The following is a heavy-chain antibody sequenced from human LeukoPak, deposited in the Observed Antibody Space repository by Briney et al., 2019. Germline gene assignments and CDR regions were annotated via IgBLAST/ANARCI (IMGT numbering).Heavy chain of an antibody. CDR3: ARHDQGLPDYYDSSGYPSMKGYYFDY. V-gene: IGHV4-39*01. D-gene: IGHD3-22*01. CDR2: IYYSGST. Sequence: KPSETLSLTCSVSGDSISSSDYYWGWIRQPPGKGLEWIVTIYYSGSTYYNPSLKSRLTISVDTSKNQFSLKLTSVTAADTAVYYCARHDQGLPDYYDSSGYPSMKGYYFDYWGQGTLVTVSS. CDR1: GDSISSSDYY. J-gene: IGHJ4*02.